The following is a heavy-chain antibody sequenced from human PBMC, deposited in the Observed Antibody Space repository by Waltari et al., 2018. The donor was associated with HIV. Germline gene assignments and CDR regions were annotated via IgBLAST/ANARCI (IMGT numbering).Heavy chain of an antibody. Sequence: QVQLVESGGGVVQPGRSLRLSCAASGFTFSTYGMHWVRQAPGKGVEWGAGIWYDGSNKDYADSVKGRLTISRDNSKNTVYLQINRLRAEDTAVYYCAREGHYYGSGRFGGDYWGQGTLVTVSS. J-gene: IGHJ4*02. CDR2: IWYDGSNK. D-gene: IGHD3-10*01. V-gene: IGHV3-33*01. CDR3: AREGHYYGSGRFGGDY. CDR1: GFTFSTYG.